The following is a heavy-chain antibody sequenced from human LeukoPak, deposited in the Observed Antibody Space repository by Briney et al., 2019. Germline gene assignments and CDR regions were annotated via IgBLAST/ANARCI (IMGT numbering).Heavy chain of an antibody. D-gene: IGHD6-19*01. Sequence: GGSLRLSCAASGFTFTRNWMSWARQAPGKGLEWVANIKGDGTSIHYVDSVKGRFTISRDNTKNSVFLQMNSLRADDTAVYYCARDGFSTGSHDYWGQGTLVTVSS. CDR1: GFTFTRNW. J-gene: IGHJ4*02. CDR2: IKGDGTSI. CDR3: ARDGFSTGSHDY. V-gene: IGHV3-7*01.